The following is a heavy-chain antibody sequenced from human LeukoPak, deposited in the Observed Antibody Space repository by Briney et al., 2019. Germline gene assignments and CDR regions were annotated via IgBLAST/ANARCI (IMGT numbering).Heavy chain of an antibody. CDR1: GFTFSSYA. V-gene: IGHV3-23*01. CDR3: AKDQTGYSSSWYGWAFDY. CDR2: ISGSGGST. D-gene: IGHD6-13*01. Sequence: GGSLRLSCAASGFTFSSYAMSWVRQAPGKGLEWVSAISGSGGSTYYADSVKGRFTISRDNSKNTLYLQMNNLRAEDTAVYYCAKDQTGYSSSWYGWAFDYWGQGTLVTVSS. J-gene: IGHJ4*02.